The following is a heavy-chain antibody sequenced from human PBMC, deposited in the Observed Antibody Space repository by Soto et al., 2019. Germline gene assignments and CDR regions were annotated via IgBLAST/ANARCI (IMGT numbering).Heavy chain of an antibody. CDR2: IKSKTDGGTT. Sequence: GGSLRLSCAASGFTFSNAWMNWVRQAPGKGLEWVGRIKSKTDGGTTDYAAPVKGRFTISRDNSKNTLYLQMNSLRAEDTAVYYCARDEDGYIHYYFDYWGQGTLVTVSS. CDR3: ARDEDGYIHYYFDY. J-gene: IGHJ4*02. V-gene: IGHV3-15*07. D-gene: IGHD5-12*01. CDR1: GFTFSNAW.